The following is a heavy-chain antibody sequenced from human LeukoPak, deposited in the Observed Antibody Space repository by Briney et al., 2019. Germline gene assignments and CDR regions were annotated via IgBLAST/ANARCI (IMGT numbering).Heavy chain of an antibody. J-gene: IGHJ1*01. CDR3: ARRRYYDGSGYLE. Sequence: NPSETLSLTCSVSGDSVSRSDSYWDWIRQPPGKGLEWIGTIYYSGRTYYSPSLKGRVTMSVDPSNNQFSLNLRSVTAADTAVYYCARRRYYDGSGYLEWGQGTLLSVSS. V-gene: IGHV4-39*01. CDR2: IYYSGRT. CDR1: GDSVSRSDSY. D-gene: IGHD3-22*01.